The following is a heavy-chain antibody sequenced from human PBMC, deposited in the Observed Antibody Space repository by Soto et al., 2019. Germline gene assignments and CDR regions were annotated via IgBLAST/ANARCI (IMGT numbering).Heavy chain of an antibody. Sequence: QSGGSLRLSCAASGFTLRNYEMNWVRQAPVKGLEWISKISGSNNNIYYADSVRGRFTISRDNAKNSLYLQMNSLRAEDTAIYYCASERLCGADCYFFDNWGQGT. V-gene: IGHV3-48*03. CDR1: GFTLRNYE. CDR3: ASERLCGADCYFFDN. D-gene: IGHD2-21*02. J-gene: IGHJ4*02. CDR2: ISGSNNNI.